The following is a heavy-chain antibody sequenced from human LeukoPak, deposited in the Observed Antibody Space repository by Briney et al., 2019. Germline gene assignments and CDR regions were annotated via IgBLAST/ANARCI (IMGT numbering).Heavy chain of an antibody. Sequence: GGSLRLSCAASGFTFSSYAMSWVRQAPGKGLEWVSAISNSGGNTYYGDSVKGRFTISRDNSKNALYLQMNSLRAEDTAVYYCAREFRIGGSSRGAFDIWGQGTMVTVSS. CDR3: AREFRIGGSSRGAFDI. CDR1: GFTFSSYA. CDR2: ISNSGGNT. D-gene: IGHD1-26*01. J-gene: IGHJ3*02. V-gene: IGHV3-23*01.